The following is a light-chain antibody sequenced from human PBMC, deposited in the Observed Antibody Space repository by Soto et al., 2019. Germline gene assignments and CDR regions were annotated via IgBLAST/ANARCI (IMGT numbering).Light chain of an antibody. J-gene: IGLJ2*01. Sequence: QSALTQPRSVSGSPGQSVTISCTGTSSDVGGYNYVSWYQQHPGKAPKLMIYDVSKRPSGVPDRFSGSKSGNTASLTISGLQPHHEAYYYCCSYAGSGVVFGGGTKLTLL. CDR3: CSYAGSGVV. CDR1: SSDVGGYNY. CDR2: DVS. V-gene: IGLV2-11*01.